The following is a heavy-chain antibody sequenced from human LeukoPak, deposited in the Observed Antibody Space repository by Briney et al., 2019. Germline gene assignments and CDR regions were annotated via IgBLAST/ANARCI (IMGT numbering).Heavy chain of an antibody. J-gene: IGHJ4*02. Sequence: GGSLRLSCAASGFTFSIYAMNWVRQAPGKGLEWVANIKQDGSEKYYVDSVKGRFTISRDNAKNSLYLQMNSLRAEDTAVYYCRYSGYDFDYFDYWGQGTLVTVSS. V-gene: IGHV3-7*01. CDR1: GFTFSIYA. CDR3: RYSGYDFDYFDY. CDR2: IKQDGSEK. D-gene: IGHD5-12*01.